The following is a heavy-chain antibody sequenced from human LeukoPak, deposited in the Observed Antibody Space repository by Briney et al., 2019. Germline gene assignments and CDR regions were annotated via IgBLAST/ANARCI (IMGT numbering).Heavy chain of an antibody. J-gene: IGHJ6*04. Sequence: GGSLRLSCAASGFTFSSYSMNWVRQAPGKGLEWVSSISSSSSYIYYADSVKGRFTISRDNAKNSLYLQMNSLRAEDTAVYYCVRPPWGSGSFGYYYGMDVWGKGTTVTVSS. CDR3: VRPPWGSGSFGYYYGMDV. CDR1: GFTFSSYS. D-gene: IGHD3-10*01. CDR2: ISSSSSYI. V-gene: IGHV3-21*01.